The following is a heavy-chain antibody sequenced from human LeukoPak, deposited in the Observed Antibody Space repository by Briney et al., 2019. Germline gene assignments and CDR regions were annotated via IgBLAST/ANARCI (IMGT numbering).Heavy chain of an antibody. J-gene: IGHJ4*02. Sequence: GASVKVSCKASGYTFTSYYMHWVRQAPGQGLEWMGIINPSGGSTSYAQKFQGRVTMTRDTSTSTVYMELSSLRSEDTAVYYCARGPGELLRGWYFDYWGQGTLVTVSS. CDR1: GYTFTSYY. V-gene: IGHV1-46*01. CDR2: INPSGGST. D-gene: IGHD1-26*01. CDR3: ARGPGELLRGWYFDY.